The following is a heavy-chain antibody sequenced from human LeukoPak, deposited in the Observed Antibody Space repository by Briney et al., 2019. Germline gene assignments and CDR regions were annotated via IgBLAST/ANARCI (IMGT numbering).Heavy chain of an antibody. V-gene: IGHV4-59*08. Sequence: PSETLSLTCTVSGGFSNNYWSWIRQPPGKGLEWIGYMYYSGSTSYNPSLKRRVTISVDTSKNQFSLKLRSVTAADTAVYYCARASGGWYGLFDYWGQGTLVTVSS. CDR2: MYYSGST. D-gene: IGHD6-19*01. CDR1: GGFSNNY. J-gene: IGHJ4*02. CDR3: ARASGGWYGLFDY.